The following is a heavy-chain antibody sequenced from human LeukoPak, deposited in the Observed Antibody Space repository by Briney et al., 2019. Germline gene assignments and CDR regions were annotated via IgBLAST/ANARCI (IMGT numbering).Heavy chain of an antibody. CDR3: ARTGIWSGYSLDF. V-gene: IGHV3-48*01. D-gene: IGHD3-3*01. CDR1: GFTFSTYS. J-gene: IGHJ5*01. Sequence: GGSLRLSCAASGFTFSTYSMNWVRQAPGKGLEWVSYISSSSSVIYYADSVKGRFAISRDNAKNSLYLQMNSLRAEDTAVYYCARTGIWSGYSLDFWGHGTLVTVSS. CDR2: ISSSSSVI.